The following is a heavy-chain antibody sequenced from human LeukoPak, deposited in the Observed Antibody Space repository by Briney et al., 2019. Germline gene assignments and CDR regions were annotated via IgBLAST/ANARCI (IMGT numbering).Heavy chain of an antibody. D-gene: IGHD3-22*01. V-gene: IGHV4-59*08. CDR1: DGSITKYY. Sequence: SERHSLTCIVSDGSITKYYWSWTRQPPGKGLEWVGYIYYNGNTNYNPSLKSRVTISVDTSQNQFSLKLTSVTAADTAVYYCASDNSGSYHPYYWG. J-gene: IGHJ4*01. CDR3: ASDNSGSYHPYY. CDR2: IYYNGNT.